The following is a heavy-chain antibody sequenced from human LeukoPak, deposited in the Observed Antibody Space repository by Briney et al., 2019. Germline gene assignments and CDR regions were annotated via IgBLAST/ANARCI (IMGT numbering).Heavy chain of an antibody. CDR3: ATASHIAMAGFRLKGVFDY. CDR2: FDPEDGET. V-gene: IGHV1-24*01. D-gene: IGHD6-19*01. CDR1: GYTLTELS. Sequence: GASVKVSCKVSGYTLTELSMHWVRQAPGKGLEWMGGFDPEDGETIYAQKFQGRVTMTEDTSTDTAYMELSSLRSEDTAVYYCATASHIAMAGFRLKGVFDYWGQGTLVTVSS. J-gene: IGHJ4*02.